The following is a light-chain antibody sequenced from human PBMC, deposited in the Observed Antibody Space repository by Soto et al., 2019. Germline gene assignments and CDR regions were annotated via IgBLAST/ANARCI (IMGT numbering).Light chain of an antibody. CDR1: SSDIGGYNY. V-gene: IGLV2-8*01. J-gene: IGLJ3*02. CDR3: TSYAGSNNLV. Sequence: QSALTQPPSASGSPGQSVTIYCTGTSSDIGGYNYVSCYQQHPGKAPKLIIYEVSKRPSGVPDRFSGSKSGNTASLTVSGLQAEDEADYYCTSYAGSNNLVFAGGTKLTVL. CDR2: EVS.